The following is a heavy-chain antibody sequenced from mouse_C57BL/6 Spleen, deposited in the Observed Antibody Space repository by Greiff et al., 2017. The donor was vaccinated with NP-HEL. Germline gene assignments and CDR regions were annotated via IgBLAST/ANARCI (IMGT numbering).Heavy chain of an antibody. J-gene: IGHJ1*03. CDR3: ARGWLPHWYFDV. D-gene: IGHD2-2*01. Sequence: QVQLKQPGAELVRPGSSVKLSCKASGYTFTSYWMDWVKQRPGQGLERIGNIYPSDSETHYNQKFKDKATLTVDKSSSTAYMQLSSLTSEDSAVYYCARGWLPHWYFDVWGTGTTVTVSS. V-gene: IGHV1-61*01. CDR1: GYTFTSYW. CDR2: IYPSDSET.